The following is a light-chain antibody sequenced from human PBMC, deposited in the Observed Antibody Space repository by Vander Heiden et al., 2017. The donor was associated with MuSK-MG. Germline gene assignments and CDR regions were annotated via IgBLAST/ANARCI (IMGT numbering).Light chain of an antibody. CDR2: AAS. J-gene: IGKJ2*01. CDR3: QQCDSKAHT. Sequence: DIQMTQSPSSLSASVGDRVTITCRASQSISSYLNWYQQKPGKAPKLLIYAASSLQSGVPSRFSGSGSGTDFTLTISRLQPEDFATYYCQQCDSKAHTFGQGTKMEIK. CDR1: QSISSY. V-gene: IGKV1-39*01.